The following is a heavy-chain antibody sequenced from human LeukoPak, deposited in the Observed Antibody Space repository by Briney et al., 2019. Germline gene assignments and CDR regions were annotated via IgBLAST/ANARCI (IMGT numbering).Heavy chain of an antibody. D-gene: IGHD5-18*01. CDR1: GFTFSSYS. CDR3: ARDSVTTGTARRFDY. V-gene: IGHV3-21*01. J-gene: IGHJ4*02. Sequence: GGSLRLSCAASGFTFSSYSMNWVRQAPGKGLEWVSSISSSSSYIYYAASVKGRFTISRDKAKNSLYLQMNSLRAEDTAVYYCARDSVTTGTARRFDYWGQGTLVTVSS. CDR2: ISSSSSYI.